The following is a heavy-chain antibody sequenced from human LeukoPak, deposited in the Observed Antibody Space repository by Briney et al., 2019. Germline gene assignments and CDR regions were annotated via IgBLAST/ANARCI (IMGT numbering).Heavy chain of an antibody. D-gene: IGHD6-13*01. CDR3: ARVHGAAGTAFDI. CDR1: GGSFSGCY. CDR2: INHSGST. J-gene: IGHJ3*02. V-gene: IGHV4-34*01. Sequence: SETLSLTCAVYGGSFSGCYWSWIRQPPGKGLEWIGEINHSGSTNYNPSLKSRVTISVDTSKNQFSLKLSSVTAADTAVYYCARVHGAAGTAFDIWGQGTMVTVSS.